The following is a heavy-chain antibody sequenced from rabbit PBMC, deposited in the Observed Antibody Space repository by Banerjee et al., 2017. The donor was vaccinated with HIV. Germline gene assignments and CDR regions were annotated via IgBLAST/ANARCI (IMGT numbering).Heavy chain of an antibody. CDR1: GFSFSSRYW. Sequence: EESGGDLVQPEGSLTLTCTASGFSFSSRYWICWVRQAPGKGLEWIACIVTDDGNTYYASWAKGRFTISKTSSTTVTLQMTSLTAADTATYFCARHNGGYGADTWGPGTLVTVS. CDR2: IVTDDGNT. V-gene: IGHV1S45*01. J-gene: IGHJ2*01. CDR3: ARHNGGYGADT. D-gene: IGHD1-1*01.